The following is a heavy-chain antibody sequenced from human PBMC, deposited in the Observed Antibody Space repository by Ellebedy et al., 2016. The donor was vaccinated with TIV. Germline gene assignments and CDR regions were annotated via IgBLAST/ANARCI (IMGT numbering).Heavy chain of an antibody. CDR3: ARDRMRGDPRSSYYYGMDV. V-gene: IGHV1-2*04. CDR1: GYTFTGYY. D-gene: IGHD3-16*01. Sequence: ASVKVSCKASGYTFTGYYMHWVRQAPGQGLEWMGWINPNSGGTNYAQKFQGWVTMTRDTSISTAYMELSRLRSDDTAVYYCARDRMRGDPRSSYYYGMDVWGQGTTVTVSS. CDR2: INPNSGGT. J-gene: IGHJ6*02.